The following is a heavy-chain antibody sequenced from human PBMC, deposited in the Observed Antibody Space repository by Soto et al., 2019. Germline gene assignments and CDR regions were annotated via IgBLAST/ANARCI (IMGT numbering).Heavy chain of an antibody. D-gene: IGHD3-3*01. J-gene: IGHJ4*02. CDR3: AKGITIFGVVPFDY. Sequence: GGSLRLSCAASGLTFSGYAMIWVRQAPGKGLEWISVISGSSGNTYYADSVKGRFTISRDNSKNTVYLQMNSLRAEDTAVYYCAKGITIFGVVPFDYWGQGTLVTVSS. CDR2: ISGSSGNT. V-gene: IGHV3-23*01. CDR1: GLTFSGYA.